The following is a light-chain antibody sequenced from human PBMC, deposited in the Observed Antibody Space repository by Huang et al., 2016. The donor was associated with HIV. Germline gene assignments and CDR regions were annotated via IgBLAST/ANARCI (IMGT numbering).Light chain of an antibody. J-gene: IGKJ1*01. Sequence: EIVLTQSPGTMSLSPGERATLSCRASQSLSSTYLAWDQQKPGQAPRLLIYSESSRATGIPDRFSASGSGTDFTLTISRLEPDDFAVYYCLQYGSSRTFGQGTRVEMK. CDR3: LQYGSSRT. CDR1: QSLSSTY. CDR2: SES. V-gene: IGKV3-20*01.